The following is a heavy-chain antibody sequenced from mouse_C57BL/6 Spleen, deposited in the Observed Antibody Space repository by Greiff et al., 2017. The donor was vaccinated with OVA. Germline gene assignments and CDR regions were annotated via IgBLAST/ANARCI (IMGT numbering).Heavy chain of an antibody. D-gene: IGHD1-1*01. CDR2: IYPRSGNT. V-gene: IGHV1-81*01. CDR3: ARYPYGSSLYYFDY. Sequence: QVHVKQSGAELARPGASVKLSCKASGYTFTSYGISWVKQRTGQGLEWIGEIYPRSGNTYYNEKFKGKATLTADKSSSTAYMELRSLTSEDSAVYFCARYPYGSSLYYFDYWGQGTTLTVSS. J-gene: IGHJ2*01. CDR1: GYTFTSYG.